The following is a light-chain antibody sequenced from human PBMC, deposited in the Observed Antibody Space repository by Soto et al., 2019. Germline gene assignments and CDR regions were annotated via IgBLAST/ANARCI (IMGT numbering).Light chain of an antibody. Sequence: DIVMTQSPDSLPLPLGEPATINCKSKEGFFSNSKNRKHLSWYQQKPGKPPKXLIYWATTRESGVPERFSGSGSGTDFTLTVSGLQAEDVAIYYCHQYFRSTLTFGGGTKVDIK. CDR3: HQYFRSTLT. CDR2: WAT. J-gene: IGKJ4*01. CDR1: EGFFSNSKNRKH. V-gene: IGKV4-1*01.